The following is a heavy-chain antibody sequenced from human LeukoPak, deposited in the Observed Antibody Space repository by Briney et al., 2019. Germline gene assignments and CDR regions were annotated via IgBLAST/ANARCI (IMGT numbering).Heavy chain of an antibody. J-gene: IGHJ4*02. V-gene: IGHV1-2*02. CDR1: GHTFTGYY. CDR3: ASSNSVLLWFGESRPVDY. D-gene: IGHD3-10*01. CDR2: INPNSGGT. Sequence: GASVTVSCKASGHTFTGYYMHWVRQAPGQGLEWMGWINPNSGGTNYAQKFQGRVTMTRDTSISTAYMELSRLRSDDTAVYYCASSNSVLLWFGESRPVDYWGQGTLVTVSS.